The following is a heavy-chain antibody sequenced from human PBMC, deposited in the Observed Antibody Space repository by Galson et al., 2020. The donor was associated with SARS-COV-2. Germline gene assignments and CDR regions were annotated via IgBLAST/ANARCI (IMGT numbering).Heavy chain of an antibody. CDR1: GFTFSSYD. CDR2: IGTAGDT. CDR3: AREDPQIYGMDV. V-gene: IGHV3-13*01. Sequence: GESLKISCAASGFTFSSYDMHWVRQATGKGLEWVSAIGTAGDTYYPGSVKGRFTISRENAKNSLYLQMNSLRAGDTAVYYCAREDPQIYGMDVWGQGTTVTVSS. J-gene: IGHJ6*02.